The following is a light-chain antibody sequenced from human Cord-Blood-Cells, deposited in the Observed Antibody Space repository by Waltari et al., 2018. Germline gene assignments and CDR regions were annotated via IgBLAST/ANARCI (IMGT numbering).Light chain of an antibody. J-gene: IGLJ3*02. CDR1: RSAVGSYNL. CDR2: EVS. Sequence: QSALTQPAPVPGSPGQSITISCPGTRSAVGSYNLVSWYQQHPGKAPKLMIYEVSKRPSGVSNRFSGSKSGNTASLTISGLQAEDEADYYCCSYAGSSTWVFGGGTKLTVL. CDR3: CSYAGSSTWV. V-gene: IGLV2-23*02.